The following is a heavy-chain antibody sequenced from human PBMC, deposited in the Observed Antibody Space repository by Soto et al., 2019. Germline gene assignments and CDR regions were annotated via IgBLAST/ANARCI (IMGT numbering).Heavy chain of an antibody. CDR2: ISGSGGST. CDR3: AKVPVLRFLEWLPRGRGYYYYGMDV. D-gene: IGHD3-3*01. CDR1: GFTFSSYA. V-gene: IGHV3-23*01. Sequence: GSLRLSCAASGFTFSSYAMSWVHQAPGKGLEWVSAISGSGGSTYYADSVKGRFTISRDNSKNTLYLQMNSLRAEDTAVYYCAKVPVLRFLEWLPRGRGYYYYGMDVWGQGTTVTVSS. J-gene: IGHJ6*02.